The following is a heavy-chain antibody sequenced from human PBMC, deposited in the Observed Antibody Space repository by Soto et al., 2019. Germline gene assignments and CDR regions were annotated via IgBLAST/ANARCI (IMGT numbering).Heavy chain of an antibody. Sequence: QVQLVESGGGVVQPGRSLRLSCAASGFTFSSYGMHWVRQAPGKGLEWVAVIWYDGSNKYYAGSVKGRFTISRDNSKNTLYLQMNSLRAEDTAVYYCARGHCSSTSCYWFDYWGQGTLVTVSS. CDR2: IWYDGSNK. CDR3: ARGHCSSTSCYWFDY. J-gene: IGHJ4*02. D-gene: IGHD2-2*01. V-gene: IGHV3-33*01. CDR1: GFTFSSYG.